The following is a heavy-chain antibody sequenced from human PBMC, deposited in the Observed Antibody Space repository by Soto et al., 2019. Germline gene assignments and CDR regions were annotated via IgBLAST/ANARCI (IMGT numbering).Heavy chain of an antibody. Sequence: GGSLRLSCAASGFTFSSYGMHWVRQAPGKGLEWVAVISYDGSNKYYADSVKGRFTISRDNSKNTLYLQMNSLRAEDTAVYYCAKVSTWGYSGYDLLYYYYGMDVWGQGTTVTVSS. CDR1: GFTFSSYG. CDR2: ISYDGSNK. CDR3: AKVSTWGYSGYDLLYYYYGMDV. J-gene: IGHJ6*02. D-gene: IGHD5-12*01. V-gene: IGHV3-30*18.